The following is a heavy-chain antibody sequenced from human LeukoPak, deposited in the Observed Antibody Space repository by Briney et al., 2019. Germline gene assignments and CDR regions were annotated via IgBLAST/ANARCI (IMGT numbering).Heavy chain of an antibody. V-gene: IGHV3-21*01. CDR2: IGSSSSYI. CDR1: GFTFSSYS. Sequence: GGSLRLSCAASGFTFSSYSMNWVRQAPGKGLEWVSSIGSSSSYIYYADSVKGRFTISRDNAKNSLYLQMNSLRAEDTAVYYCASDSSGYYYTYYFDYWGQGTLVTVSS. D-gene: IGHD3-22*01. J-gene: IGHJ4*02. CDR3: ASDSSGYYYTYYFDY.